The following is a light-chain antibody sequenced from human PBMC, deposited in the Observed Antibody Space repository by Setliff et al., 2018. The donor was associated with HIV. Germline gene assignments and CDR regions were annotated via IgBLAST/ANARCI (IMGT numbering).Light chain of an antibody. J-gene: IGLJ1*01. Sequence: HSALTQPASVSGSPGQSITISCTGTSSDVGSYNYVSWYQQHPGKAPKLMISEVSNRPSGVSNRFSGSKSDNTASLTISGLQAEDEAYYFCSSFTSTTTLAFGTGTKVTVL. CDR1: SSDVGSYNY. CDR2: EVS. CDR3: SSFTSTTTLA. V-gene: IGLV2-14*01.